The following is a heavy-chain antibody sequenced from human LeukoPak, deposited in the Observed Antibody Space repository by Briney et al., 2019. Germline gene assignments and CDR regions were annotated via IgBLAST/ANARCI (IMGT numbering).Heavy chain of an antibody. CDR2: ISSSSSSI. V-gene: IGHV3-21*01. CDR1: GFTFSSYS. J-gene: IGHJ4*02. D-gene: IGHD1-26*01. CDR3: ARGTGASVY. Sequence: GGSLRLSCAASGFTFSSYSMTWVRQAPGKGLEWVSSISSSSSSIYYAGSVKGRFTISRDNAKNSLYLQMNSLRAEDTAVYCGARGTGASVYWGQGTLVTVSS.